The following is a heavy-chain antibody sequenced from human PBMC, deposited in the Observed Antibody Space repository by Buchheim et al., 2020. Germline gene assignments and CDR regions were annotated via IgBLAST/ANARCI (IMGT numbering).Heavy chain of an antibody. CDR3: ARVEYSSSWAYYYYYGMDV. Sequence: QVQLQESGPGLVKPSQTLSLTCTVSGGSISSGDYYWSWIRQPPGKGLEWIGYIYYSGSTYYNPSPKSRVTLSVEPPKNQFSLKLSSVTAADTAVYYCARVEYSSSWAYYYYYGMDVWGQGTT. D-gene: IGHD6-13*01. CDR2: IYYSGST. V-gene: IGHV4-30-4*01. J-gene: IGHJ6*02. CDR1: GGSISSGDYY.